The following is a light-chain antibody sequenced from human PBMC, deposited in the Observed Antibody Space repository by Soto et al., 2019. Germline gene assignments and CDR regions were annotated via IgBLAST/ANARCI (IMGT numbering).Light chain of an antibody. Sequence: DTPMPPSPSTLSGSVVDRVTITCRASQTISSSLAWYQQKPGKAPKLLIFAASSLQSGVPSRFSGSRSGPDFTLTISSLQPEDFATYYCQQTSSSPPRLGQGTKV. CDR1: QTISSS. CDR2: AAS. CDR3: QQTSSSPPR. J-gene: IGKJ1*01. V-gene: IGKV1-39*01.